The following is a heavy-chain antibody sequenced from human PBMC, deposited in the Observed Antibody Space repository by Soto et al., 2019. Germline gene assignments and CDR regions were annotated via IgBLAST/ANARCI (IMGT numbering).Heavy chain of an antibody. V-gene: IGHV1-46*01. CDR3: ARVYDFWKYYGMDV. Sequence: QVQLVQSGAEVKKPGASVKISCKASGYSFTNHYMHWVRQAPGQGLEWMGVINPSGGATSYAQRLQGRVTMTRDTSTNTVYMELSSLRSEDTAVYYCARVYDFWKYYGMDVWGQGTTVIVSS. D-gene: IGHD3-3*01. CDR2: INPSGGAT. J-gene: IGHJ6*02. CDR1: GYSFTNHY.